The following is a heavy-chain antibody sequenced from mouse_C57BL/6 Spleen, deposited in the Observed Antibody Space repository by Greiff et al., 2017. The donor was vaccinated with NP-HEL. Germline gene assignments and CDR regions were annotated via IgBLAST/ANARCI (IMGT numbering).Heavy chain of an antibody. CDR2: INPSNGGT. Sequence: QVQLQQPGTELVKPGASVKLSCKASGYTFTSYWMHWVKQRPGQGLAWIGNINPSNGGTNYNEKFKSKATLTVDKSSSTAYMQLSSLTSEDSAVYYCARGEGYSYAMDYWGQGTSVTVSS. CDR3: ARGEGYSYAMDY. V-gene: IGHV1-53*01. CDR1: GYTFTSYW. J-gene: IGHJ4*01.